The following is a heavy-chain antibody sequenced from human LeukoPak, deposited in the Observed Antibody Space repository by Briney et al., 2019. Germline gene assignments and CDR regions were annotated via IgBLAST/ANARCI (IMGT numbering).Heavy chain of an antibody. CDR2: ISSGSSYI. Sequence: GGSLRLSCAASGFTFSSYSMNWVRQAPGKGLEWVSSISSGSSYIYYADSVKGRFTISRDNAKNSLYLQMNSLRAEDTAVYYCARDHCSSTSCYYYFDYWGQGTLVTVSS. CDR3: ARDHCSSTSCYYYFDY. CDR1: GFTFSSYS. J-gene: IGHJ4*02. V-gene: IGHV3-21*01. D-gene: IGHD2-2*01.